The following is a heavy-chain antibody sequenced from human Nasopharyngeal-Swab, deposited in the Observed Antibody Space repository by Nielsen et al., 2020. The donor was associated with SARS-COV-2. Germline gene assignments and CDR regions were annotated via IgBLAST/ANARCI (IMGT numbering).Heavy chain of an antibody. CDR1: GFTFDDYT. CDR3: AKDICSSSWTPWYYYYGMDV. CDR2: ISWDGGST. J-gene: IGHJ6*02. D-gene: IGHD6-13*01. V-gene: IGHV3-43*01. Sequence: GESLKISCAASGFTFDDYTMHWVRQAPGKGLEWVSLISWDGGSTYYADSVKGRFTISRDNSKNSLYLQMNSLRTEDTALYYCAKDICSSSWTPWYYYYGMDVWGQGTTVTVSS.